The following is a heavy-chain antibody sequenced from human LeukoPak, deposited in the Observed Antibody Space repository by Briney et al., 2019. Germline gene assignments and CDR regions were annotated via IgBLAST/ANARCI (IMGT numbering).Heavy chain of an antibody. CDR3: ARLMELIRSPEFYRDY. D-gene: IGHD2-15*01. CDR2: IYYSGSP. CDR1: GGSISSYY. Sequence: SETLSLTCTVSGGSISSYYWTWIRQPPGKGLEWIVFIYYSGSPNYSPSLKRRGSISVVTSKTQFSLKLPSVTAADTAIYYCARLMELIRSPEFYRDYWGQGALVTVSS. J-gene: IGHJ4*02. V-gene: IGHV4-59*08.